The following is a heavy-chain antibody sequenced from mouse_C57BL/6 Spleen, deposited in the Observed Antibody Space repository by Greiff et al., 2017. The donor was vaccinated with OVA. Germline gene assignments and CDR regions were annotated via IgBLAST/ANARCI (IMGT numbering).Heavy chain of an antibody. Sequence: EVQLQESGPGLVKPSQSLSLTCSVTGYSITSGYFWYWIRQFPGNQLEWMGYISYDGSNNYNPSLKNRISITLDTSKNQFCLQLNSVTTEDTATDYCARGDYDGREFAYWGQGTLVTVSA. CDR2: ISYDGSN. CDR3: ARGDYDGREFAY. J-gene: IGHJ3*01. V-gene: IGHV3-6*01. CDR1: GYSITSGYF. D-gene: IGHD2-4*01.